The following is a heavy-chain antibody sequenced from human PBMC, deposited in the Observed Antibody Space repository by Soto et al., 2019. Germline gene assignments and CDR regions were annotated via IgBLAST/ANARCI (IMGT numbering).Heavy chain of an antibody. Sequence: PSETLSLTCTVSGGSIGTYYWSWIRQPPGKGLEWIGYIYYRGNTDYNPSLKSRVTISLETPKNQFSLKLSSVTAADTAVYYCARHPGYYDILTGYTTYYFDSWGQGILVTVSS. CDR1: GGSIGTYY. CDR2: IYYRGNT. CDR3: ARHPGYYDILTGYTTYYFDS. J-gene: IGHJ4*02. D-gene: IGHD3-9*01. V-gene: IGHV4-59*08.